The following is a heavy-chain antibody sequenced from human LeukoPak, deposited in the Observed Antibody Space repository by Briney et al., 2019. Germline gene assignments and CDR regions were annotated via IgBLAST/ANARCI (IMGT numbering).Heavy chain of an antibody. J-gene: IGHJ4*02. CDR3: AKEGVVGATIYYFDY. D-gene: IGHD1-26*01. Sequence: SVKGRFTISRDNAKNSLYLQMNSLRAEDTAVYYCAKEGVVGATIYYFDYWGQGTLVTVSS. V-gene: IGHV3-48*01.